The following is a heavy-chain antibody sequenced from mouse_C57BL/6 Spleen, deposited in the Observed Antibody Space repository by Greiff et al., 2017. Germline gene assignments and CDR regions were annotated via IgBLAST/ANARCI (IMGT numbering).Heavy chain of an antibody. CDR2: ISDGGSYT. CDR1: GFTFSSYA. D-gene: IGHD3-3*01. J-gene: IGHJ1*03. CDR3: GAGHWYFDV. Sequence: DVQLQESGGGLVKPGGSLKLSCAASGFTFSSYAMSWVRQTPEKRLEWVATISDGGSYTYYPDNVKGRFTISRDNAKNNLYLQMSHLKSEDTAMYYCGAGHWYFDVWGTGTTVTVSS. V-gene: IGHV5-4*01.